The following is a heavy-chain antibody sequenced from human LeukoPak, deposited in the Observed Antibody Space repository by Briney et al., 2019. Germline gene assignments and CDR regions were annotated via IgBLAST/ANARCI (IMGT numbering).Heavy chain of an antibody. CDR3: AKATVTTFYFDY. CDR1: GFTFSSYA. J-gene: IGHJ4*02. D-gene: IGHD4-17*01. Sequence: GGSLRLSCAASGFTFSSYAMSWVRQAPGKGLEWVAFIRYDGSNKYYADSVKGRFTISRDNSKNTLYLQMNSLRAEDTAVYYCAKATVTTFYFDYWGQGTLVTVSS. CDR2: IRYDGSNK. V-gene: IGHV3-30*02.